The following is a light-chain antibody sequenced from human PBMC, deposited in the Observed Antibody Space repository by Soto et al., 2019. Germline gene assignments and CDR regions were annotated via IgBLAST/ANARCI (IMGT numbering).Light chain of an antibody. CDR3: HQYGSSRRT. V-gene: IGKV3-20*01. Sequence: ETVLTQSPRTVSLSPGEGGTLSCRASQSVSSNSLAWYQQKPGQAPRLLIYGASTRATGIPDRFSGSGSGTDFTLTISRLEPEDFAVYYCHQYGSSRRTFGQGTKVDIK. CDR1: QSVSSNS. CDR2: GAS. J-gene: IGKJ1*01.